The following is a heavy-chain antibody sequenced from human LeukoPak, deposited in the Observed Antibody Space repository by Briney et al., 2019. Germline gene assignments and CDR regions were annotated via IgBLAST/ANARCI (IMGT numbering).Heavy chain of an antibody. CDR2: ISSSSSYI. Sequence: GGSLRLSCAASGFTLSSYSMNWVRQAPGKGLEWVSSISSSSSYIYYADSVKGRFTISRDNAKNSLYLQMNSLRAEDTAVYYCAREAEDAFDIWGQGTMVTVSS. CDR3: AREAEDAFDI. V-gene: IGHV3-21*01. CDR1: GFTLSSYS. J-gene: IGHJ3*02.